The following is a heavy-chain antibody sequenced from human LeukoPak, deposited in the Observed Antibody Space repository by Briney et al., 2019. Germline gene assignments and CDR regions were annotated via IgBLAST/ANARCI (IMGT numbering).Heavy chain of an antibody. J-gene: IGHJ4*02. Sequence: GGSLRLSCAASGFTFSSYAMHWVRQAPGKGLEWVAVISYDGSNKYYADSVKGRFTISRDNSKNTLYLQMNSLRAEDTAVYYCAREQNDSSGYDYWGQGTLVTVSS. V-gene: IGHV3-30-3*01. CDR2: ISYDGSNK. CDR3: AREQNDSSGYDY. D-gene: IGHD3-22*01. CDR1: GFTFSSYA.